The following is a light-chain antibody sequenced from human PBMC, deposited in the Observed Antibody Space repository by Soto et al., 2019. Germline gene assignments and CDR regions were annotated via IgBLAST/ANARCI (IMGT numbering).Light chain of an antibody. CDR1: QGIYNW. V-gene: IGKV1D-12*01. CDR2: AVS. Sequence: DIQMTQSPSSVSASVGDRVTITCRASQGIYNWLAWYQQKPGKAPKLLISAVSNLQSGVPSRFSGSGYGTDFTLTISSLQPEDFATYYCQQANTSPRTLGPGTKVDIK. CDR3: QQANTSPRT. J-gene: IGKJ3*01.